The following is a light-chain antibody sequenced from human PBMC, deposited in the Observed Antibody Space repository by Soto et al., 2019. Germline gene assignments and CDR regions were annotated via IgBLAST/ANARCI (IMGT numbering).Light chain of an antibody. CDR3: QQYGSSPPT. CDR2: GAS. Sequence: EVVLTQFPATLSLSPGERATLSCRASQSFTSSFLAWYQQKPGQAPRLFIYGASYRATGIPDRFSGSGSGTDFTLTISRLEPEDFAVYYCQQYGSSPPTFGQGTKVDIK. CDR1: QSFTSSF. J-gene: IGKJ1*01. V-gene: IGKV3-20*01.